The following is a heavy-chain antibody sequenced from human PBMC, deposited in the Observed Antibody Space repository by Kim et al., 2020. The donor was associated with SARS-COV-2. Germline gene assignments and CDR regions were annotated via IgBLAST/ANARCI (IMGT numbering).Heavy chain of an antibody. CDR1: GFTFTRVW. CDR2: LRSRVDGGTA. D-gene: IGHD2-15*01. J-gene: IGHJ4*02. Sequence: GGSLRLSCAASGFTFTRVWLSWVRQAPGKGLEWVGRLRSRVDGGTADYAAPVKGRFTISRDDSKDPLYLQMNGLSTEDTAVYYCTTDYERIGGLCEGDICYPASLWGQGSLVTVSS. CDR3: TTDYERIGGLCEGDICYPASL. V-gene: IGHV3-15*01.